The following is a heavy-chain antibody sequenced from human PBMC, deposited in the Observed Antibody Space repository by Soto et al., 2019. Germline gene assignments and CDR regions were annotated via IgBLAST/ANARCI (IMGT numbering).Heavy chain of an antibody. J-gene: IGHJ6*03. CDR1: GFTFSTYA. V-gene: IGHV3-23*01. D-gene: IGHD2-8*01. CDR3: AGRYCTNGVCYTNYYYYIDV. Sequence: EVQLLESGGGLVQPGGSLRLSCAASGFTFSTYAMSWVRQAPGKGLEWVSTITTSSGNTYYADSVQGRFTISRDNSKNTLYLQMNSLRAEDTAVYYCAGRYCTNGVCYTNYYYYIDVWGKGTTVTVSS. CDR2: ITTSSGNT.